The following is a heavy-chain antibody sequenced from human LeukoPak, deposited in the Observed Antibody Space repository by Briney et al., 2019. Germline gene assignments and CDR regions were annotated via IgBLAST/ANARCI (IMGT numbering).Heavy chain of an antibody. CDR1: GFTFDDYA. J-gene: IGHJ4*02. Sequence: GGSLRLSCAASGFTFDDYAMHWVRQAPGKGLEWVAVISYDGSNKYYADSVKGRFTISRDNSKNTLYLQMNSLRAEDTAVYYCARTSPIGKYYFDYWGQGTLVTVSS. CDR2: ISYDGSNK. D-gene: IGHD1-26*01. CDR3: ARTSPIGKYYFDY. V-gene: IGHV3-30*04.